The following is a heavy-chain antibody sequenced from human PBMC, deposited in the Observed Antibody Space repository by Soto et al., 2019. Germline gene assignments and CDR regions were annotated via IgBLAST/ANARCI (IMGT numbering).Heavy chain of an antibody. Sequence: QVQLQESGPGLVKPSGTLSLTCAVSSGSISSSNWWSWVRQPPGKGLEWIGEIFNSGSPSYTLSLKSRVTISLDKSHSEVSLKLSSVTAADTAIHYCARYSNAISGTMNLDHRGHSILVTVSP. CDR2: IFNSGSP. V-gene: IGHV4-4*02. CDR3: ARYSNAISGTMNLDH. J-gene: IGHJ4*01. CDR1: SGSISSSNW. D-gene: IGHD1-20*01.